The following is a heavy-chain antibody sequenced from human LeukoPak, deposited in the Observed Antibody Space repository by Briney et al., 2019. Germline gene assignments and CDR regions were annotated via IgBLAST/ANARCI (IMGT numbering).Heavy chain of an antibody. Sequence: SVKVSCKASGGTFSSYAISWVRQAPGQGLEWMGGIIPIFGTANYAQKFQGRVTITTDESTSTAYMELSSLRSEDTAVYYCARQAAAGTSWWFDPWGQGTLVTVSS. V-gene: IGHV1-69*05. CDR2: IIPIFGTA. CDR3: ARQAAAGTSWWFDP. D-gene: IGHD6-13*01. CDR1: GGTFSSYA. J-gene: IGHJ5*02.